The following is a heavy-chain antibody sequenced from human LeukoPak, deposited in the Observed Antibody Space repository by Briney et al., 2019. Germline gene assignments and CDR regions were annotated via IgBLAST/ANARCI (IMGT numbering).Heavy chain of an antibody. CDR1: GFRFNTYW. CDR2: IKQDGNEK. V-gene: IGHV3-7*01. D-gene: IGHD1-26*01. CDR3: ARDSSGSYFEIGFDY. Sequence: GGSLRLSCAASGFRFNTYWMSWVRQAPGKGLEWVANIKQDGNEKYYVDSVKGRFTISRDNAKNSLYLQMNSLRAEDTAVYYCARDSSGSYFEIGFDYWGQGTLVTVSS. J-gene: IGHJ4*02.